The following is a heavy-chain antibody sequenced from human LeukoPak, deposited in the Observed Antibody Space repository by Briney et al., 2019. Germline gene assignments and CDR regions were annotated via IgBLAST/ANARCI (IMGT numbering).Heavy chain of an antibody. CDR1: GYTFTRYG. D-gene: IGHD6-19*01. Sequence: GASVKVSCKASGYTFTRYGISWVRQAPGQGLEWMGWISANNGNTNYAQKFQGRVTMTTDISTSAAYMEVRSLRSEDTAVYYCAREGDSSGWYLAWGQGTLVTVSS. J-gene: IGHJ5*02. CDR2: ISANNGNT. V-gene: IGHV1-18*01. CDR3: AREGDSSGWYLA.